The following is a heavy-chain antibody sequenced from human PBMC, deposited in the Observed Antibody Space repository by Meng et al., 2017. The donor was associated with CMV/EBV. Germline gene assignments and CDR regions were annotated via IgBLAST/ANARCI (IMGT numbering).Heavy chain of an antibody. V-gene: IGHV3-20*01. D-gene: IGHD3-22*01. Sequence: GESLKISCAASGFTFDDYGMSWVRQAPGKGLEWVSGINWNGGSTGYADSVKGRFTISRDNAKNSLYLQMNSPRAEDTALYHCARDRGYYDSSGYYPVLDYYYGMDVWGQGTTVTVSS. CDR2: INWNGGST. CDR1: GFTFDDYG. CDR3: ARDRGYYDSSGYYPVLDYYYGMDV. J-gene: IGHJ6*02.